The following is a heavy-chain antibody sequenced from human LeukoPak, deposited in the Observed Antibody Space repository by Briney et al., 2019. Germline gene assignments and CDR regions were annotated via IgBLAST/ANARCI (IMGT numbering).Heavy chain of an antibody. V-gene: IGHV1-2*06. J-gene: IGHJ4*02. CDR3: ARGNSYGFDY. Sequence: ASVKASCKASGYTFTGYYMRWVLQAPGQGLEWMGRINPNSGGTNSAQKFQGRVTMTRDTSISTAYMELSRLRSDDTAVYYCARGNSYGFDYWGQGTLDTVSS. CDR1: GYTFTGYY. D-gene: IGHD5-18*01. CDR2: INPNSGGT.